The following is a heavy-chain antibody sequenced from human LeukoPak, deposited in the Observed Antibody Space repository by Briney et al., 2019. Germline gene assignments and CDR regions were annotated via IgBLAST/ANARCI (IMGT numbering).Heavy chain of an antibody. CDR3: ARGPTGQKGPYYMDV. V-gene: IGHV1-24*01. CDR2: FDPEDGET. Sequence: GASVKVSCKVSGYTLTELSTHWVRQAPGKGLEWMGGFDPEDGETIYAQKFQGRVTMTEDTSTDTAYMELSSLRSEDTAVYYCARGPTGQKGPYYMDVWGKGTTVTVSS. D-gene: IGHD4-11*01. CDR1: GYTLTELS. J-gene: IGHJ6*03.